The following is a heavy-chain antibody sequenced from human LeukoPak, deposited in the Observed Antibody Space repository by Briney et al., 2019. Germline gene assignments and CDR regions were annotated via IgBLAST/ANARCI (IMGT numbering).Heavy chain of an antibody. Sequence: SETLSLTCTVSGGSISSYYWSWIRQPAGKGLEWIGRIYTSGSTNYNPSLKSRVTMSVDTSKNQFSLKLSSVTAADTAVYYCARYYYGSGSCHWFDPWGQGTLVTVSS. CDR2: IYTSGST. CDR3: ARYYYGSGSCHWFDP. CDR1: GGSISSYY. V-gene: IGHV4-4*07. D-gene: IGHD3-10*01. J-gene: IGHJ5*02.